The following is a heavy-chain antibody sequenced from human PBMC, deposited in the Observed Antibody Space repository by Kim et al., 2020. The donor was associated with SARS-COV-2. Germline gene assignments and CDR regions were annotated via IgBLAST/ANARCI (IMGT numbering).Heavy chain of an antibody. V-gene: IGHV3-21*01. CDR2: ISSSSSYI. D-gene: IGHD2-2*01. J-gene: IGHJ4*02. CDR3: ARDPIGYCSSTSCYAGDEGF. Sequence: GGSLRLSCAASGFTFSSYSMNWVRQAPGKGLEWVSSISSSSSYIYYADSVKGRFTISRDNAKNSLYLQMNSLRAEDTAVYYCARDPIGYCSSTSCYAGDEGFWGQGTLVPVSS. CDR1: GFTFSSYS.